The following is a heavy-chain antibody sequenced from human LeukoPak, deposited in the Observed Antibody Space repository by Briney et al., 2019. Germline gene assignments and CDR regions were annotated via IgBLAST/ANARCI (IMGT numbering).Heavy chain of an antibody. J-gene: IGHJ5*01. D-gene: IGHD6-13*01. CDR3: ARGGSSWYFIWFDP. V-gene: IGHV4-59*11. Sequence: SETLSLTCTVSGGSISSHYWSWIRQPPGKGLEWIGYIYYSGSTNYNPSLKSRVTISVDTSKNQFSLKLSSVTAADTAVYYCARGGSSWYFIWFDPWGQGTTVTVSS. CDR2: IYYSGST. CDR1: GGSISSHY.